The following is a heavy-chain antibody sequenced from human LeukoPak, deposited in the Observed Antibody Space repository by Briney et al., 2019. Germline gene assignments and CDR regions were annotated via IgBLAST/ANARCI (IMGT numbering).Heavy chain of an antibody. J-gene: IGHJ6*03. V-gene: IGHV2-70*11. CDR3: ARIVIAPTITGTTEGYYYYYMDV. Sequence: SGPALVKPTQTLTLTCTFSGFSLSTSGMCVSWIRQPPGKALEWLARIDWDDDKYYSTSLKTRLTISKDTSKNQVVLTMTNMDPVDTATYYCARIVIAPTITGTTEGYYYYYMDVWGKGTTVTVSS. D-gene: IGHD1-7*01. CDR2: IDWDDDK. CDR1: GFSLSTSGMC.